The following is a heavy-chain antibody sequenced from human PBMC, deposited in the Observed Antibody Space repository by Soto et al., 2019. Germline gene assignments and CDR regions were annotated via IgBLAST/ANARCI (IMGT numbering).Heavy chain of an antibody. Sequence: QLQLQESGSGLVKPSQTLSLTCAVSGGSISSGGYSWSWIRQPPGKGLEWIGYIYHSGSTYYNPSLKSRVTMSVDRSKNQFSLKLSSVPAADTAVYYCARGGDAYSSSAFDYWGQGTLVTVSS. CDR2: IYHSGST. J-gene: IGHJ4*02. CDR3: ARGGDAYSSSAFDY. CDR1: GGSISSGGYS. D-gene: IGHD6-6*01. V-gene: IGHV4-30-2*01.